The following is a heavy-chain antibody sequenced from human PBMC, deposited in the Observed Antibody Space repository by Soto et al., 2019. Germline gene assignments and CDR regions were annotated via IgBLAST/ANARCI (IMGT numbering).Heavy chain of an antibody. V-gene: IGHV1-8*01. CDR3: ARGGVEMATILVVELYGMDV. J-gene: IGHJ6*02. CDR2: MNPNSGNT. CDR1: GYTFTSYD. D-gene: IGHD3-3*01. Sequence: ASVKVSCKASGYTFTSYDINWVRQATGQGLEWMGWMNPNSGNTGYAQKFQGRVTMTRNTSISTAYMELSSLRSEDTAVYYCARGGVEMATILVVELYGMDVWGRGTTVTVSS.